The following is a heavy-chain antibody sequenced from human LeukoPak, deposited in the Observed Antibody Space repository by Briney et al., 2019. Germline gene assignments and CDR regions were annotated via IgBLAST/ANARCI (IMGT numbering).Heavy chain of an antibody. CDR2: IYYSGST. CDR1: GGSISSYY. D-gene: IGHD3-16*02. J-gene: IGHJ4*02. V-gene: IGHV4-59*12. CDR3: ARDPTGYDYVWGSYRSDFIGFDY. Sequence: PSETLSLTCTVSGGSISSYYWSWIRQPPGKGLEWIGYIYYSGSTNYNPSLKSRVTISVDTSKNQFSLKLSSVTAADTAVYYCARDPTGYDYVWGSYRSDFIGFDYWGQGTLVTVSS.